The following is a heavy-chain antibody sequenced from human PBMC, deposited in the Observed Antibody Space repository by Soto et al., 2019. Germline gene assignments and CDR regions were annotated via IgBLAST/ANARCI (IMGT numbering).Heavy chain of an antibody. CDR1: GGSFSGYY. Sequence: KQSQTLSLTCAVYGGSFSGYYWSWIRQPPGKGLEWIGEINHSGSTNYNPSLKSRVTISVDTSKNQFSLKLNSVTAADTAVYYCARGEGNTAMVRHWFDPWGQGTLVTVSS. J-gene: IGHJ5*02. V-gene: IGHV4-34*01. D-gene: IGHD5-18*01. CDR3: ARGEGNTAMVRHWFDP. CDR2: INHSGST.